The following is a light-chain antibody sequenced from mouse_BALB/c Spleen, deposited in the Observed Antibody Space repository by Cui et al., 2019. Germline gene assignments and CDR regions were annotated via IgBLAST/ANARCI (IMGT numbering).Light chain of an antibody. CDR2: LTS. V-gene: IGKV4-68*01. CDR1: SSVSY. CDR3: QQWSSNPPGFT. Sequence: QIVLTQTLALMSASPGETVTMTCSASSSVSYMYWYQQKPRSSPKPWIYLTSNRASGVPARFSGSGSGTSYSLTISSMEAEDAATYYCQQWSSNPPGFTFGSGTKLEIK. J-gene: IGKJ4*01.